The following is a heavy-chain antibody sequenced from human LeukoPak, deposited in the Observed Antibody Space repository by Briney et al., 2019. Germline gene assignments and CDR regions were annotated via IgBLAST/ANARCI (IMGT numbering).Heavy chain of an antibody. CDR1: GFTFSSYA. CDR3: AREDFPKDAQLNLYYYDSSGYYYSGY. Sequence: LPGGSLRLSCAASGFTFSSYAMHWVRQAPGKGLEWVAVISYDGSNKYYADSVKGRFTISRDNSKNTLYLQMNSLRAEDTAVYYCAREDFPKDAQLNLYYYDSSGYYYSGYWGQGTLVTVSS. J-gene: IGHJ4*02. CDR2: ISYDGSNK. D-gene: IGHD3-22*01. V-gene: IGHV3-30-3*01.